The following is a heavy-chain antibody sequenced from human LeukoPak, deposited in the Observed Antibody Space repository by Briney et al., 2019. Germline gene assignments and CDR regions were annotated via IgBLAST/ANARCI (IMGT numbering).Heavy chain of an antibody. Sequence: SQTLSLTCTVSGGSISSGGYYWSWIRQHPGKGLEWIGYIYYSGSTYYNPSLKSRVTISVDTSKNQFSLKLSSVTAADTAVYYCARGPVYSSSSFWYYFDYWGQGTLVTVS. CDR3: ARGPVYSSSSFWYYFDY. J-gene: IGHJ4*02. D-gene: IGHD6-6*01. CDR2: IYYSGST. V-gene: IGHV4-31*03. CDR1: GGSISSGGYY.